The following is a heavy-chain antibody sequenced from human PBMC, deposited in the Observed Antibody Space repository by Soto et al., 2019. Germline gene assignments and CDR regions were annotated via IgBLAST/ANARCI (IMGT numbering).Heavy chain of an antibody. CDR3: TTLSITIFGVVFRDV. CDR1: GFTFSNAW. Sequence: LRLSCAASGFTFSNAWMNWVRQAPGKGLEWVGRIKSKTDGGTTDYAAPVKGRFTISRDDSKNTLYLQMNSLKTEDTAVYYCTTLSITIFGVVFRDVWGKGTTVTVSS. V-gene: IGHV3-15*07. CDR2: IKSKTDGGTT. D-gene: IGHD3-3*01. J-gene: IGHJ6*04.